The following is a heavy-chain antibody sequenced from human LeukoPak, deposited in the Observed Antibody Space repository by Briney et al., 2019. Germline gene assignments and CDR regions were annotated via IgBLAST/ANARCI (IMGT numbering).Heavy chain of an antibody. D-gene: IGHD3-22*01. Sequence: GGSLRLSCVASEFSFSSYWMSWVRQAPGKGLEWVANIKQDSSEIFYVDSVKGRFTISRDNAKKTVSLQMNSLRPEDTGVYYCARAPSEIGGYYPEYFRHWGQGTLVTVSS. J-gene: IGHJ1*01. CDR3: ARAPSEIGGYYPEYFRH. CDR1: EFSFSSYW. V-gene: IGHV3-7*01. CDR2: IKQDSSEI.